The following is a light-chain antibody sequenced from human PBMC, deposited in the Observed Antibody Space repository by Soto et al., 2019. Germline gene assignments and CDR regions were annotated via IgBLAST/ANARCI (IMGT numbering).Light chain of an antibody. V-gene: IGKV3-15*01. J-gene: IGKJ4*01. CDR2: GAS. Sequence: EIVMTHSPATLSVSPGDGATLSCRASQSVSSKLAWYQQKPGQAPRLLIYGASTRATGIPARFSGSGSGTEFALTISSLQSEDSAVYYCHQYDTWLTFGGGTKVDI. CDR3: HQYDTWLT. CDR1: QSVSSK.